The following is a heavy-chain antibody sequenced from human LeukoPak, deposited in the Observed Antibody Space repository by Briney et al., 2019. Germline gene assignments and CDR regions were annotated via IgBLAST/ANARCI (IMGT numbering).Heavy chain of an antibody. CDR1: GFTFSSYA. V-gene: IGHV3-23*01. J-gene: IGHJ4*02. CDR3: ARRSNPPGRIDH. CDR2: ISGSGGST. Sequence: GGSLRLSCAASGFTFSSYAMSWVRQAPGKGLEWVSAISGSGGSTYYADSVKGRFTISRVNSKNTMYLQMNSLKGEDTAVYYCARRSNPPGRIDHWGQGTLVTVSS. D-gene: IGHD1-14*01.